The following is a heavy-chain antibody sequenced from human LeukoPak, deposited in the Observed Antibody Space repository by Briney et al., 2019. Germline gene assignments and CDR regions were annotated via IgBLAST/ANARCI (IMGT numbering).Heavy chain of an antibody. CDR1: GGSISSGSYY. CDR3: ARLNYYDSSGYSKYYFDY. CDR2: IYTSGST. D-gene: IGHD3-22*01. Sequence: SQTLSLTCTVSGGSISSGSYYWSWIRQPPGKGLEWIGRIYTSGSTNYNPSLKSRVTISVDTSKNQFSLKLSSVTAADTAVYYCARLNYYDSSGYSKYYFDYWGQGTLVTVSS. J-gene: IGHJ4*02. V-gene: IGHV4-61*02.